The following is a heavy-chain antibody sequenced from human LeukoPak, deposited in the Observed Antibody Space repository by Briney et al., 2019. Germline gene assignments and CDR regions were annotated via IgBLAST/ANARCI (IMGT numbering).Heavy chain of an antibody. CDR1: GGSISSYY. Sequence: KSSETLSLTCTVSGGSISSYYWSWLPQPAGKGLEWIGRIYTSGSTNYNPSLKSPVTMSVDTSKNQFSLKLSSVTAADTAVYYCARGDIAAAGAPLGYWGQGTLVTVSS. V-gene: IGHV4-4*07. CDR2: IYTSGST. D-gene: IGHD6-13*01. CDR3: ARGDIAAAGAPLGY. J-gene: IGHJ4*02.